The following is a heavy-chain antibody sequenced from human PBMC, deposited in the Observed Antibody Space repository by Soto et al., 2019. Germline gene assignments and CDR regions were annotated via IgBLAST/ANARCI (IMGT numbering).Heavy chain of an antibody. D-gene: IGHD2-2*01. CDR1: GGSISSGGYY. V-gene: IGHV4-31*03. CDR2: IYYSGST. Sequence: QVQLQESGPGLVKPSQTLSLTCTVSGGSISSGGYYWSWIRQHPGKGLEWIGYIYYSGSTYYNPSLKSRVTISVDTSKNQFSLKLSAVTAADTAVYYCARFCFKSYCSSTSLDVWGKGTTVTVSS. CDR3: ARFCFKSYCSSTSLDV. J-gene: IGHJ6*04.